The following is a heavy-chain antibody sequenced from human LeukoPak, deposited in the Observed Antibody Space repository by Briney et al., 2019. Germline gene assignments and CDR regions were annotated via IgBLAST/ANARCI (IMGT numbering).Heavy chain of an antibody. J-gene: IGHJ4*02. Sequence: GGSLRLSCAASGFTFSNYNMNWVRQAPGKGLEWISYISSSGGTTNYADSVKGRFTISRDNAKNSLYLQMNSLKDGDTAVYYCATSGTYRFDYWGQGTLVTASS. V-gene: IGHV3-48*02. CDR2: ISSSGGTT. CDR3: ATSGTYRFDY. D-gene: IGHD1-26*01. CDR1: GFTFSNYN.